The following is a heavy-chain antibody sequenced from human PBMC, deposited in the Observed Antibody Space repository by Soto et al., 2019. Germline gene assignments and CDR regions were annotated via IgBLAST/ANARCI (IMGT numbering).Heavy chain of an antibody. Sequence: LSLTCTVSGGSISSYYWSWIRQPPGKGLEWIGYIYYSGSTNYNPSLKSRVTISVDTSKNQFSLKLSSVTAADTAVYYCARLGLDAFDIWGQGTMVTVSS. CDR2: IYYSGST. CDR3: ARLGLDAFDI. V-gene: IGHV4-59*01. J-gene: IGHJ3*02. CDR1: GGSISSYY.